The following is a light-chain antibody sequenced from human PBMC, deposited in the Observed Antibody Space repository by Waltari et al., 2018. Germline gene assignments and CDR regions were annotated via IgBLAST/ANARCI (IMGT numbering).Light chain of an antibody. CDR3: LQYNTWPS. V-gene: IGKV3-15*01. CDR1: QNISTH. CDR2: AAS. J-gene: IGKJ3*01. Sequence: EIVMTQSPATLSVSPGERATLSCRASQNISTHLVWYQHNPGQAPRLLIYAASTRATGTPARFSGHGFGTEFTLTISSLQSEDFALYYCLQYNTWPSFGPGTKVDIK.